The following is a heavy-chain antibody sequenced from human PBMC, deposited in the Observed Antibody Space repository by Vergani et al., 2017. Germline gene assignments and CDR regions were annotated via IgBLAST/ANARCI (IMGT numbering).Heavy chain of an antibody. CDR1: GFTFSSYA. V-gene: IGHV3-23*01. Sequence: EVQLLESGGGLVQPGGSLRLSCAASGFTFSSYAMSWVRQAPGKGLEWVSAISGSGGSTYYADSVKGRFTISRDNAKNSLYLQMNSLRAEDTAVYYCARDEYGSGTYWGQGTLVTVSS. D-gene: IGHD3-10*01. CDR2: ISGSGGST. J-gene: IGHJ4*02. CDR3: ARDEYGSGTY.